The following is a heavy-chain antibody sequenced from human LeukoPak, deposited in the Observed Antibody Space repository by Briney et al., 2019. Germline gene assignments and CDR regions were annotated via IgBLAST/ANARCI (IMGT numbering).Heavy chain of an antibody. D-gene: IGHD1-26*01. CDR3: ARLRIVGATPDYFDY. J-gene: IGHJ4*02. Sequence: SETLSLTCTVSGGSISSSSYYWGWIRQPPGKGLEWIGSIYYRGSTYYNPSPKSRVTISVDTSKNQFSLKLSSVTAADTAVYYCARLRIVGATPDYFDYWGQGTLVTGSS. V-gene: IGHV4-39*01. CDR1: GGSISSSSYY. CDR2: IYYRGST.